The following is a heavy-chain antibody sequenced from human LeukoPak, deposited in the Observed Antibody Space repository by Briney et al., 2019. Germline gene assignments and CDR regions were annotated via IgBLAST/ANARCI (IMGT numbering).Heavy chain of an antibody. CDR2: ITGSGGNT. V-gene: IGHV3-23*01. D-gene: IGHD3-9*01. CDR3: AKWGDYDVLAGYYVSDY. J-gene: IGHJ4*02. Sequence: PGASLRLSCAASGFTFSNYAMSWVRQAPGKGLEWVSAITGSGGNTYYADSVTGRFTISRDNSKNTVFLQMNSLRAEDTAVYYCAKWGDYDVLAGYYVSDYWGQGTLVTVSS. CDR1: GFTFSNYA.